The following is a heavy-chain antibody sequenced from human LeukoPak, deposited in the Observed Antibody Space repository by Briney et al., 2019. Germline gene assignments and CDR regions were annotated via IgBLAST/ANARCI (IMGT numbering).Heavy chain of an antibody. V-gene: IGHV3-66*02. Sequence: GGSLRLSCAASGLTVSSSHMTWIRQAPRKGLEWVSIIESGSNTDYADSVKGRFAISRDNSKNTVYLRMNSLRIEDTAVYYCVNLPGGGQWGQGTLVTVSS. D-gene: IGHD7-27*01. J-gene: IGHJ4*02. CDR3: VNLPGGGQ. CDR2: IESGSNT. CDR1: GLTVSSSH.